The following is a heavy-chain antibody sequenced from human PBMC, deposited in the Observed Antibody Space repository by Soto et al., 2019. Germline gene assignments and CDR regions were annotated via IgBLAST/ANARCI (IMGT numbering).Heavy chain of an antibody. J-gene: IGHJ4*01. CDR3: AKNGNRYINHFGY. CDR1: GVSVDSGSYY. Sequence: PSETLSLTCTVSGVSVDSGSYYWSWIRQSPGGGLEWLGYIAYSGSTHYNPSLKSRVTISIDTSQKQFSLRLTAVTAADTAVYYCAKNGNRYINHFGYWGQGTLVTVSS. CDR2: IAYSGST. D-gene: IGHD4-4*01. V-gene: IGHV4-61*01.